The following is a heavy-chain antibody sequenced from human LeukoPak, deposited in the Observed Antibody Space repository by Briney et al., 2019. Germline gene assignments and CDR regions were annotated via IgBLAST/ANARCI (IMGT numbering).Heavy chain of an antibody. V-gene: IGHV1-18*01. CDR1: GGTFSSYA. Sequence: ASVKVSCKASGGTFSSYAISWVRQAPGQGLEWMGWISAYNGNTNYAQKLQGRVTMTTDTSTSTAYMELRSLRSDDTAVYYCARAETKIDVLLWFGEYAGGMDVWGQGTTVTVSS. J-gene: IGHJ6*02. CDR2: ISAYNGNT. CDR3: ARAETKIDVLLWFGEYAGGMDV. D-gene: IGHD3-10*01.